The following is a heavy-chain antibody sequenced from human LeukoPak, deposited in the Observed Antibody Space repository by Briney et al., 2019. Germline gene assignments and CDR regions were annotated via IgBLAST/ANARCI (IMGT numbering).Heavy chain of an antibody. Sequence: SQTLSLTCAVSGGSISSYYWSWIRQPAGKGLEWIGRIYTSGSTNYNPSLKSRVTMSVDTSKNQFSLKLSSVTAADTAVYYCARHRGYAYGLNWFDPWGQGTLVTVSS. CDR2: IYTSGST. V-gene: IGHV4-4*07. J-gene: IGHJ5*02. CDR3: ARHRGYAYGLNWFDP. D-gene: IGHD5-18*01. CDR1: GGSISSYY.